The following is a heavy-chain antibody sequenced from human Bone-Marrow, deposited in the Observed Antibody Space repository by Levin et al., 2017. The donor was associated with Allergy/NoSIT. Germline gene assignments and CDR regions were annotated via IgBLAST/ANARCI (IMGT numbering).Heavy chain of an antibody. J-gene: IGHJ5*02. CDR1: GGTFSSYA. CDR2: IIPILGIA. D-gene: IGHD5-12*01. CDR3: ARDMGYSGYDFGGNWFDP. V-gene: IGHV1-69*04. Sequence: KISCKASGGTFSSYAISWVRQAPGQGLEWMGRIIPILGIANYAQKFQGRVTITADKSTSTAYMELSSLRSEDTAVYYCARDMGYSGYDFGGNWFDPWGQGTLVTVSS.